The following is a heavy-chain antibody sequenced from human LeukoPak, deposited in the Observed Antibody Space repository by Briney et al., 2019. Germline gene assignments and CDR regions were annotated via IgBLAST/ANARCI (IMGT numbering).Heavy chain of an antibody. D-gene: IGHD3-22*01. V-gene: IGHV3-53*01. CDR3: AKSSSGSFDAFDI. J-gene: IGHJ3*02. CDR2: IYSGGST. CDR1: ELTVSSNY. Sequence: PGGSLRLSCAASELTVSSNYMSWVRQAPGKGLEWVSVIYSGGSTYYADSVKGRFTISRDNSKNTLYLQMNSLRAEDTAVYYCAKSSSGSFDAFDIWGQGTMVTVSS.